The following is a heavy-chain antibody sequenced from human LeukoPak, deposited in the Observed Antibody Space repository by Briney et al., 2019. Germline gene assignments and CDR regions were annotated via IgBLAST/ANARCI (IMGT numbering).Heavy chain of an antibody. CDR2: INPNSGGT. CDR1: GYTFTGCY. J-gene: IGHJ6*03. V-gene: IGHV1-2*02. Sequence: GASVKVSCKASGYTFTGCYMHWVRQAPGRGLEWMGWINPNSGGTNYAQKFQGRVTMTRDTSISTAYMELSRLRSDDTAVYYCAGSYYYYMDVWGKGTTVTVSS. CDR3: AGSYYYYMDV.